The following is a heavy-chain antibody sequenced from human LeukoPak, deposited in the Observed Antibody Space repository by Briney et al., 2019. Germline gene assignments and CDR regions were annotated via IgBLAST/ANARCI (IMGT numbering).Heavy chain of an antibody. CDR1: GFAFSTYA. CDR2: ISGSGGGT. CDR3: AKEDSSSSRYYFEY. D-gene: IGHD6-6*01. J-gene: IGHJ4*02. V-gene: IGHV3-23*01. Sequence: GVSLRLSCAASGFAFSTYAMSWVRQATGMGLEWVSAISGSGGGTYYADSVKGRFTISRDNAKNTLYLLMNNLRAEDTAVYYCAKEDSSSSRYYFEYWGQGTLVTVSS.